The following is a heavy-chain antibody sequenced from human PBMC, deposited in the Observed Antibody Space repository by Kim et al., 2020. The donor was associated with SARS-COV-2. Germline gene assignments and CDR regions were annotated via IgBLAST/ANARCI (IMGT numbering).Heavy chain of an antibody. V-gene: IGHV3-9*01. CDR1: GFRFNDYA. CDR3: AKNSGYDYAFDS. Sequence: GGSLRLSCAASGFRFNDYAMHWVRQAPGKGLEWVSGISWNSGTIDYADSVKGRFTISRDNAKNSLFLQMYSLRTNDTAFYYCAKNSGYDYAFDSWGQGTLVTVSS. CDR2: ISWNSGTI. D-gene: IGHD5-12*01. J-gene: IGHJ4*02.